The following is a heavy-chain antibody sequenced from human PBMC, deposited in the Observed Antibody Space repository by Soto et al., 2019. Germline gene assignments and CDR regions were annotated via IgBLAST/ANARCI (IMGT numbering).Heavy chain of an antibody. D-gene: IGHD3-22*01. CDR2: IWYDGSNK. V-gene: IGHV3-33*01. CDR1: GFTFSSYG. J-gene: IGHJ4*02. Sequence: SLRLSCAASGFTFSSYGMHWVRQAPGKGLEWVAVIWYDGSNKYYADSVKGRFTISRDNSKNSLYLQMNSLRAEDTAVYYCARGRRARPYYYDSSGFLAHWGQGTLVTVSS. CDR3: ARGRRARPYYYDSSGFLAH.